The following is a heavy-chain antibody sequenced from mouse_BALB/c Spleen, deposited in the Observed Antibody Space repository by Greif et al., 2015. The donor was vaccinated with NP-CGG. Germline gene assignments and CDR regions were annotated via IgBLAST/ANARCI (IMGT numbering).Heavy chain of an antibody. CDR2: IYPGSGNT. Sequence: VQVVESGAELARPGASVKLSCKASGYTFTDYYINWVKQRTGQGLEWIGEIYPGSGNTYYNEKFKGKATLTADKSSSTAYMQLSSPTSEDSAGYFGARDSRYFDVWGAGTTVTVSS. CDR1: GYTFTDYY. V-gene: IGHV1-77*01. J-gene: IGHJ1*01. CDR3: ARDSRYFDV.